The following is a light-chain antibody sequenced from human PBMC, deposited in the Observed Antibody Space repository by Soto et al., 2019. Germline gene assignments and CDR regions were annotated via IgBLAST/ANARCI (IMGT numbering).Light chain of an antibody. Sequence: QTVVTQETSLTVSPGGTVTLTCASSTGAVTSGYYPNWFQQKPGQAPRAPIYSTSNKHSWTPARFSGSLLGGKAALTLSGVQPEDEAEYYCLLYYGGAYVFGTGTKLTVL. CDR3: LLYYGGAYV. CDR2: STS. J-gene: IGLJ1*01. V-gene: IGLV7-43*01. CDR1: TGAVTSGYY.